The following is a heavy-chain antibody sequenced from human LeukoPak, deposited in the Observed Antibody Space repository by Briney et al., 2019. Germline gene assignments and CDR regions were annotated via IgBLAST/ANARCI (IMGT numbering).Heavy chain of an antibody. J-gene: IGHJ4*02. V-gene: IGHV3-23*01. CDR1: GFTFSSDG. D-gene: IGHD1-26*01. CDR3: AKVIVGAAGYFDY. CDR2: ISGSGGST. Sequence: PGGSLRLSCAASGFTFSSDGMSWVRQAPGKVLEWVSAISGSGGSTYYADSVKGRFTISRDNSKNTLYLQMNSLRAEDTAVYYCAKVIVGAAGYFDYWGQGTLVTVSS.